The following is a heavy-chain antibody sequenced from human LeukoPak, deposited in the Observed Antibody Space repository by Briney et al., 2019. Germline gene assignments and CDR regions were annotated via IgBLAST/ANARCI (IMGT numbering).Heavy chain of an antibody. V-gene: IGHV3-7*03. CDR1: GFTFSTYW. Sequence: GGSLRLSCAASGFTFSTYWMSWVRQAPGKGLEWVANIKEDGNEKYYVDSVKGRFTISRDNAKNSLYLQMNSLRAEDTAVYYCARDHSEQYYFDYWGQGTLVTVSS. D-gene: IGHD1/OR15-1a*01. J-gene: IGHJ4*02. CDR2: IKEDGNEK. CDR3: ARDHSEQYYFDY.